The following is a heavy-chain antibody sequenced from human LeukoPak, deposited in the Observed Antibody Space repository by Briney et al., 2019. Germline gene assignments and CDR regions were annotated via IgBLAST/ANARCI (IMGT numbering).Heavy chain of an antibody. CDR2: IIPIFGTA. CDR3: ARGRRAYSSSFHDAFDI. V-gene: IGHV1-69*05. J-gene: IGHJ3*02. D-gene: IGHD6-6*01. CDR1: GGTFSSYA. Sequence: ASVKVSCKASGGTFSSYAISWVRQAPGQGLEWMGGIIPIFGTANYALKFQGRVTITTDESTSTAYMELSSLRSEDTAVYYCARGRRAYSSSFHDAFDIWGQGTMVTVSS.